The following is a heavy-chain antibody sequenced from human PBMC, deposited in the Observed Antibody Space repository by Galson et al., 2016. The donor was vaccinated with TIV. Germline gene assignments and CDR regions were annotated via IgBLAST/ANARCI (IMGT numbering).Heavy chain of an antibody. J-gene: IGHJ4*02. CDR2: INPNSGDT. CDR3: ARGVDGFRY. CDR1: GYMFTGYH. D-gene: IGHD5-24*01. V-gene: IGHV1-2*06. Sequence: SVKVSCKASGYMFTGYHLHWVRQAPGQGPEWMGRINPNSGDTDFAQKFQGRVTMTRDTSISTAYIELRRLTFADMAVYFCARGVDGFRYWGQGTLVTVSS.